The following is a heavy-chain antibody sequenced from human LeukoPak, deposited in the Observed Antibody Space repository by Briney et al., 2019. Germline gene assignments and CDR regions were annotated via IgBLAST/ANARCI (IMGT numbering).Heavy chain of an antibody. D-gene: IGHD1-26*01. CDR3: ARDATVGAGY. CDR2: IGGSDGIT. V-gene: IGHV3-23*01. J-gene: IGHJ4*02. Sequence: GGSLRLSCAASGFTFSSYAMSWVRQAPGKGLEWVSSIGGSDGITHYADSVKGRFTISRDNAKNSLYLQMNSLRAEDTAVYYCARDATVGAGYWGQGTLVTVSS. CDR1: GFTFSSYA.